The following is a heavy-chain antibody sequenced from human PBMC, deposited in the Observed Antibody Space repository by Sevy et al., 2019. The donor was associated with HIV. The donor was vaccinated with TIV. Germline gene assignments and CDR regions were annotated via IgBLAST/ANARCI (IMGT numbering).Heavy chain of an antibody. CDR1: GFTFKSYA. CDR2: ISYDGSNK. CDR3: AKGGGTSLWGSYRS. Sequence: GGSLRLSCAASGFTFKSYAMHWVRQAPGKGLEWVAVISYDGSNKYYADSVKGRFTISRDNSKNTVYLQMNSLRAEASAVYYCAKGGGTSLWGSYRSWGQGTLVTVSS. V-gene: IGHV3-30*18. D-gene: IGHD3-16*02. J-gene: IGHJ4*02.